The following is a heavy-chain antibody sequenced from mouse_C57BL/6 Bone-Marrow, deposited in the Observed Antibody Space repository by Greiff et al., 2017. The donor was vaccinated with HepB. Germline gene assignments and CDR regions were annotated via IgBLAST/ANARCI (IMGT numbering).Heavy chain of an antibody. J-gene: IGHJ1*03. V-gene: IGHV5-16*01. CDR2: INYDGSST. CDR3: AREPCYYGSSYWYFDV. CDR1: GFTFSDYY. Sequence: EVKLVESEGGLVQPGRSMKLSCTASGFTFSDYYMAWVRQVPEKGLEWVANINYDGSSTYYLDSLKSRFIISRDNAKNILYLQMSSLKSEDTATYYCAREPCYYGSSYWYFDVWGTGTTVTVSS. D-gene: IGHD1-1*01.